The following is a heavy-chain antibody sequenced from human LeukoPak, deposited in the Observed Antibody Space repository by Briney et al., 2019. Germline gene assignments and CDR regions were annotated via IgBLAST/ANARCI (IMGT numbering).Heavy chain of an antibody. J-gene: IGHJ3*02. V-gene: IGHV3-30*02. Sequence: GGSLRLSCAASGFTFINAWMAWVRQAPGKGLEWVAFIRYDGSNKYYADSVKGRFTISRDNSKNTLYLQMNSLRPEDTALYYCAKDVGKSGGYPDAFDIWGQGTMVTVSS. CDR2: IRYDGSNK. CDR1: GFTFINAW. CDR3: AKDVGKSGGYPDAFDI. D-gene: IGHD3-22*01.